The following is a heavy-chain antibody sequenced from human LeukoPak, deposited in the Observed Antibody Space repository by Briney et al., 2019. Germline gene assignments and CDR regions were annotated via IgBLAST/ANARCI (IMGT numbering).Heavy chain of an antibody. D-gene: IGHD6-6*01. CDR1: RFTFSSYE. Sequence: GGSLRLFCAASRFTFSSYEMNWVRRAPGKGLESVAYISSSGSITYYADSVKGRFTISRDNANNSLSLLMNSLRAEDTAVYYCARDKASPFTYYGMDVWGQGTTVTVSS. CDR2: ISSSGSIT. V-gene: IGHV3-48*03. J-gene: IGHJ6*02. CDR3: ARDKASPFTYYGMDV.